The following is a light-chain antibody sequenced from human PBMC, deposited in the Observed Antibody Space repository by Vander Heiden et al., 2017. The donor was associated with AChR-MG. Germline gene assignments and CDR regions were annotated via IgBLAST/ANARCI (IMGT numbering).Light chain of an antibody. V-gene: IGKV3-15*01. CDR2: GAS. Sequence: EIVMTQSPATLSVSPGESATLSCRASQSVSSKLAWYQQKPGQPPRLLIYGASTRATGIPARFTGSGSGTEFTLTISSLQSEDSAVYSCQQYDNWPLTFGPGARVDVK. CDR1: QSVSSK. CDR3: QQYDNWPLT. J-gene: IGKJ3*01.